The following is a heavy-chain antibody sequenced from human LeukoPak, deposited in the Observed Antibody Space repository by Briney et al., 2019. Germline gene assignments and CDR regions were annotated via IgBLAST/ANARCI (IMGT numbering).Heavy chain of an antibody. J-gene: IGHJ5*02. V-gene: IGHV3-23*01. CDR2: ISGSGGST. Sequence: GGSLRLSCAASGFTFINAWMAWVRQAPGKGLEWVSAISGSGGSTHYADSVKGRFTISRDNSKSTLYLQMNSLRAEDTAIYYCAKDRRDAATNPFDPWGQGTLVTVSS. CDR3: AKDRRDAATNPFDP. CDR1: GFTFINAW. D-gene: IGHD1-14*01.